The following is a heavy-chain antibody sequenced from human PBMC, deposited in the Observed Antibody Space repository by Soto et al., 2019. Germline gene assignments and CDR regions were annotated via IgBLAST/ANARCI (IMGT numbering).Heavy chain of an antibody. CDR3: ASSTTPADAFDI. V-gene: IGHV3-13*01. CDR2: IGTAGDT. D-gene: IGHD2-2*01. CDR1: GFTFSSYD. J-gene: IGHJ3*02. Sequence: GGSLRLSCAASGFTFSSYDRHWVRQATGKGLEWVSAIGTAGDTYYPGSVKGRFTISRENAKNSLYLQMNSLRAEDTAVYYCASSTTPADAFDIWGQGTMVTVSS.